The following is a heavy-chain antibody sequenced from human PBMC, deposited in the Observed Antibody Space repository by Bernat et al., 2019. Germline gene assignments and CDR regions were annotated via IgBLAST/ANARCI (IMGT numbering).Heavy chain of an antibody. CDR2: IYYSGST. V-gene: IGHV4-59*08. CDR1: GGSISSYY. CDR3: ARQRGLAY. J-gene: IGHJ4*02. Sequence: QVQLQESGPGLVKPSETLSLTCTVSGGSISSYYWSWIRQPPGKGLEWIGYIYYSGSTNYNPSLKSRVTISVDTSKNQFSLKLSSVTAADTAVYYCARQRGLAYCGQGTLVTVSS. D-gene: IGHD1-26*01.